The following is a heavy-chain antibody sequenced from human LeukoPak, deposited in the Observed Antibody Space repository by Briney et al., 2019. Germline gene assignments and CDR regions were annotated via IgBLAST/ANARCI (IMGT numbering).Heavy chain of an antibody. CDR3: AREGRNYDWFDP. CDR2: IKQDGSEK. J-gene: IGHJ5*02. CDR1: GFTFRRYW. V-gene: IGHV3-7*01. Sequence: GGSLRLSCAASGFTFRRYWMSWVRQAPGKGLEWVANIKQDGSEKYYVDSVKGRFTISRDNAKNTLYLQMNSLRAEDTAVYYCAREGRNYDWFDPWGQGTLVTVSS. D-gene: IGHD1-7*01.